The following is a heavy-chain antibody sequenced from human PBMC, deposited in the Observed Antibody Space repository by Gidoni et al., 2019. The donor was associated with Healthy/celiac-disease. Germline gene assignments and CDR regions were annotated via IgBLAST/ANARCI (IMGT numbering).Heavy chain of an antibody. Sequence: EVQLLESGGGLVQTGGSLRLSCAAYGFPFRSYAMSGVRQAAGKGLEWVSAISGSGGSTYFADSVKGRFTISRDNSKNTLYLQMNSLRAEDTAVYYCAKSSSGWYHVDFGYWGQGTLVTVSS. CDR1: GFPFRSYA. V-gene: IGHV3-23*01. J-gene: IGHJ4*02. CDR2: ISGSGGST. CDR3: AKSSSGWYHVDFGY. D-gene: IGHD6-19*01.